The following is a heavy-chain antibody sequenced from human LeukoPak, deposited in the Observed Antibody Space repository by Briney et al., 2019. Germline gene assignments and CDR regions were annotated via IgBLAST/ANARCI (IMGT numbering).Heavy chain of an antibody. CDR2: VKNDGSG. J-gene: IGHJ5*02. D-gene: IGHD3-3*01. CDR1: GFTFSSYW. CDR3: ARDFWSGSSRLFGL. Sequence: GRSLRLSCAASGFTFSSYWMHWVRQAPGKGLVWVSRVKNDGSGTYADSVKGRFTISRDNAKNTLYLQMNSLRAEDTAVYYCARDFWSGSSRLFGLWGQGTLVTVSS. V-gene: IGHV3-74*01.